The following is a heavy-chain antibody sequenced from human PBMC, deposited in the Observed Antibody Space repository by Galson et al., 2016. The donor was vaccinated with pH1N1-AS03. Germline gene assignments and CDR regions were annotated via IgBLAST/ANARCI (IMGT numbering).Heavy chain of an antibody. D-gene: IGHD2-15*01. Sequence: QSGAEVKKPGESLKISCKASGYTFTTYDINWVRQAPGQGLEWMGWMNPDSGNTGYAPSFQGRVTITRDTSISTAYMELSSLRSEDTAVYYCARGVVDGSGPACSGTLRFDPWGQGTLVTVSS. V-gene: IGHV1-8*03. CDR1: GYTFTTYD. CDR3: ARGVVDGSGPACSGTLRFDP. J-gene: IGHJ5*02. CDR2: MNPDSGNT.